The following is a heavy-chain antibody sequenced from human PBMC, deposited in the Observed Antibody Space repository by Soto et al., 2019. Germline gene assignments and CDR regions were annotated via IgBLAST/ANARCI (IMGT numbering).Heavy chain of an antibody. CDR2: ISAYNGNT. Sequence: ASVKVSCKASGYTFTSYGISWVRQAPGQGLEWIGWISAYNGNTNYAQKHQGRVTMTTDTSTSTAYMELRSLRSDDTAVFYCARDRGFQEQCFGELYSLYYYYYGRDVWGQGTTVTVSS. CDR1: GYTFTSYG. J-gene: IGHJ6*02. V-gene: IGHV1-18*01. CDR3: ARDRGFQEQCFGELYSLYYYYYGRDV. D-gene: IGHD3-10*01.